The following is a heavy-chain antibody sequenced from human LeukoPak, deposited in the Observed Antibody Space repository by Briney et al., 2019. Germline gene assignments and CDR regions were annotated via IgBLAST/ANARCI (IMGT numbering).Heavy chain of an antibody. CDR3: ARSLGMESYYYYGMDV. Sequence: PSETLSLTCTVSGGSISSYYWSWIRQPAGKGLEWIGRIYTSGSTNYNPSLKSRVTMSVGTSKNQFSLKLSSVTAADTAVYYCARSLGMESYYYYGMDVWGQGTTVTVSS. V-gene: IGHV4-4*07. D-gene: IGHD1-14*01. J-gene: IGHJ6*02. CDR1: GGSISSYY. CDR2: IYTSGST.